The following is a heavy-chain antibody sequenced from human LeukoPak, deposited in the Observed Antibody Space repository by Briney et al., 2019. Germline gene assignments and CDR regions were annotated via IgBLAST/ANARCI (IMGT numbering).Heavy chain of an antibody. Sequence: ASVKVSCKASGATFSSYAINWVRQPPGQGLEWMGWISCNIGTTNYPKRVRARVTMTTDTSTRTAYMELSTRRPEEPAVYYGARDDRSSWREYWGQGTLVTVSS. CDR3: ARDDRSSWREY. D-gene: IGHD2-15*01. V-gene: IGHV1-18*01. CDR1: GATFSSYA. J-gene: IGHJ4*02. CDR2: ISCNIGTT.